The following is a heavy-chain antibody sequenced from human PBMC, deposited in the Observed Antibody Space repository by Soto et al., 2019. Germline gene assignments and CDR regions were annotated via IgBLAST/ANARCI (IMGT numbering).Heavy chain of an antibody. CDR1: GFSLTSNAVG. CDR3: APGSGWLFDF. J-gene: IGHJ4*02. Sequence: QITLKESGPTLVKPTQTLTLTCTFSGFSLTSNAVGVGWFRQPPGKALEWLALIYWDDDNHYSPSLKSRLTFTNDASKNQVVLILTNMDPVDTATYYCAPGSGWLFDFWGQGTLVTVSS. CDR2: IYWDDDN. V-gene: IGHV2-5*02. D-gene: IGHD6-19*01.